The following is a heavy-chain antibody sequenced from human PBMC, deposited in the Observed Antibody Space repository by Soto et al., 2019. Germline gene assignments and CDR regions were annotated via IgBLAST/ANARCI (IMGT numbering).Heavy chain of an antibody. V-gene: IGHV1-69*02. CDR2: IIPILGIA. CDR3: ARGGPRVYSGYVVH. CDR1: GGTFSSYT. D-gene: IGHD5-12*01. J-gene: IGHJ4*02. Sequence: QVQLVQSGAEVKKPGSSVKVSCKASGGTFSSYTISWVRQAPGQGLEWMGRIIPILGIANYAQKFQGRVTITADKSTSTAYMERSSLRSEDTAVYYCARGGPRVYSGYVVHWGQGTLVTVSS.